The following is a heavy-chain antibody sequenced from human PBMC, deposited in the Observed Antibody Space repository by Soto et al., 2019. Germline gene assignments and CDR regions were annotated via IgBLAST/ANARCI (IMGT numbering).Heavy chain of an antibody. V-gene: IGHV1-8*01. CDR3: ARAYGAVAFDF. D-gene: IGHD3-10*01. CDR2: VNPNTGNT. CDR1: GYTFRSYD. J-gene: IGHJ5*01. Sequence: QVKLVQSGAEVKKPGASVKVSCTGSGYTFRSYDIHWVRQATGQGLEWMGWVNPNTGNTGYAQKFQGRVTMARDMSKSSAYMEVHSLTSEDTAIYYCARAYGAVAFDFWGQGTLVSVSS.